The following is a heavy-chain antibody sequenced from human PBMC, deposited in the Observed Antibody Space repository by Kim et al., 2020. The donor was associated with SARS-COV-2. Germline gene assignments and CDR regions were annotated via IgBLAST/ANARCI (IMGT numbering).Heavy chain of an antibody. CDR3: ARDLRTTG. D-gene: IGHD4-17*01. CDR1: GFTFSSHW. J-gene: IGHJ4*02. CDR2: INQDGSDK. Sequence: GGSLRLSCAASGFTFSSHWLTWVRQAPSKGPERVANINQDGSDKYYVDSVKGRFTISRDNAKNSLYLQMNSLRAEDTAVYYCARDLRTTGWGQGTIVTVYS. V-gene: IGHV3-7*01.